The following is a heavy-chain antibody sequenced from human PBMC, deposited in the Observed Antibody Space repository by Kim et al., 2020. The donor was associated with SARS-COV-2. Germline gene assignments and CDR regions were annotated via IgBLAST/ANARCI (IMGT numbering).Heavy chain of an antibody. J-gene: IGHJ5*02. CDR1: GGSISSYY. CDR3: ARVAVAREVTTGGFDP. CDR2: IYTSGST. D-gene: IGHD4-17*01. Sequence: SETLSLTCTVSGGSISSYYWSWIRQPAGKGLEWIGRIYTSGSTNYNPSLKSRVTMSVDTSKNQFSLKLSSVTAADTAVYYCARVAVAREVTTGGFDPWGQGTLVTVSS. V-gene: IGHV4-4*07.